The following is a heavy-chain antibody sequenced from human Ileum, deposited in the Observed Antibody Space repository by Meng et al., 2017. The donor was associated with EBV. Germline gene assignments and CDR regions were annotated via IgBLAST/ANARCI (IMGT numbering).Heavy chain of an antibody. CDR2: MNSNSGNT. V-gene: IGHV1-8*02. CDR1: GYTFINHD. Sequence: QAQLVQSGAEVKKPGASVKVSCKASGYTFINHDIDWFRQAPGQGLEWMGWMNSNSGNTGYGQKFQDRVTMTRNTSISTAYMELSSLTSEDTALYYCARGSGAGGRDWFDPWGQGTLVTVSS. J-gene: IGHJ5*02. CDR3: ARGSGAGGRDWFDP. D-gene: IGHD3-16*01.